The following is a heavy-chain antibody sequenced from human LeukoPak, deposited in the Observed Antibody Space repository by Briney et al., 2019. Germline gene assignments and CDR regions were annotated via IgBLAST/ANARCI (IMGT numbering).Heavy chain of an antibody. CDR2: INSDGSST. CDR3: ARGHHYYYDSSGYETPFEY. Sequence: GGSLTLSCAASGFTFSNYWMYWVRQAPGKGLVWVSRINSDGSSTSYADSVKGRFTITRDNAKNTLYLQMNSLRDEDMAVYDCARGHHYYYDSSGYETPFEYWGQGTLVTVSS. J-gene: IGHJ4*02. D-gene: IGHD3-22*01. V-gene: IGHV3-74*01. CDR1: GFTFSNYW.